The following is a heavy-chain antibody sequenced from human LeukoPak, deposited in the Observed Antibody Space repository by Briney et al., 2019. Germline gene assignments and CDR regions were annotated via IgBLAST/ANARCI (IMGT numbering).Heavy chain of an antibody. J-gene: IGHJ4*02. Sequence: PPGGSLRLSCAASGFTFSSYAMSWVRQAPGKGLEWVSAISGSGGSTYYADSVKGRFTISRDNSKNTLYLQMNSLRAEDTAVYYCARVITMVRGALGYWGQGTLVTVSS. V-gene: IGHV3-23*01. CDR2: ISGSGGST. D-gene: IGHD3-10*01. CDR3: ARVITMVRGALGY. CDR1: GFTFSSYA.